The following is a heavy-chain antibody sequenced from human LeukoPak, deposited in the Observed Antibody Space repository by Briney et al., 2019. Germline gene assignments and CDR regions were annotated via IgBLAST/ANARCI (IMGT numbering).Heavy chain of an antibody. CDR1: GVPLTSYF. CDR2: IYYIGTT. V-gene: IGHV4-59*01. Sequence: SETLSLTCTVSGVPLTSYFWTWIRQAPGKGLEGIGYIYYIGTTNYNPSLTSRATMSVDMSKNQFSLKLTSVTAADTAVYYCAREGYGSGSSHFMDVWGTGTTVTVSS. CDR3: AREGYGSGSSHFMDV. D-gene: IGHD3-10*01. J-gene: IGHJ6*03.